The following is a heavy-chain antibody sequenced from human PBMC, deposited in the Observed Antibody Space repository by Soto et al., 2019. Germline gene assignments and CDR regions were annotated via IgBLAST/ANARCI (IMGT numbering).Heavy chain of an antibody. Sequence: SAEATSKAPRVRYDSSSLCWPRQAPGQGLEWMGWISAYNGNTNYAQKLQGRVTMTTDTSTSTAYMELRSLSSGDTAVYYCASSGPLSGYWVQGTFVTVSS. CDR1: RVRYDSSS. V-gene: IGHV1-18*01. CDR2: ISAYNGNT. CDR3: ASSGPLSGY. D-gene: IGHD3-10*01. J-gene: IGHJ4*02.